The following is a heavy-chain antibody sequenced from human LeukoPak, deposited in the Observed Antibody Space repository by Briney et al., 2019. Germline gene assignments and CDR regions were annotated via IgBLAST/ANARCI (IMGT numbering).Heavy chain of an antibody. CDR1: GFTFSSYS. D-gene: IGHD3-22*01. Sequence: GGSLRLSCAASGFTFSSYSMNWVRQAPGKGLEWVSYISSSSSTIYYADSVKGRFAISRDNAKNSLYLQMNSLRAEDTAVYYCAREDNSSGYSYWGQGTLVTVSS. J-gene: IGHJ4*02. CDR3: AREDNSSGYSY. V-gene: IGHV3-48*04. CDR2: ISSSSSTI.